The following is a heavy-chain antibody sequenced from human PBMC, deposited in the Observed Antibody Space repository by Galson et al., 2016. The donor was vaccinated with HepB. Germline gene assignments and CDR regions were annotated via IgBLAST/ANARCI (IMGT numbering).Heavy chain of an antibody. V-gene: IGHV3-15*07. CDR2: IVSKSDGETT. Sequence: SLRLSCAASGFTFRHAWMNWVRQAPGKGLEWVGRIVSKSDGETTDYAAPVKGRFTISRDDSKNTLYLQMNSPKIEDTAVYYCTTDRWGYLDYVGGYGGQGTLVTVAS. D-gene: IGHD3-16*01. J-gene: IGHJ4*02. CDR3: TTDRWGYLDYVGGY. CDR1: GFTFRHAW.